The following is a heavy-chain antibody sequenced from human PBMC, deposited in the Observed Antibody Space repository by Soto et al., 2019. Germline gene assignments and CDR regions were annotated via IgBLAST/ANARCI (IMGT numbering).Heavy chain of an antibody. D-gene: IGHD3-10*01. CDR1: GFTFSSYS. Sequence: EVQLVESGGGLVKPGGSLRLSCAASGFTFSSYSMNWVRQAPGKGLEWVSTISSSSSYIYYADSVKGRFTISRDNAKNSLYLQMNSLRAEHTAVYYCARDSRRGSNNAYYYYYGMDVWGQGTTVTVSS. CDR2: ISSSSSYI. CDR3: ARDSRRGSNNAYYYYYGMDV. V-gene: IGHV3-21*01. J-gene: IGHJ6*02.